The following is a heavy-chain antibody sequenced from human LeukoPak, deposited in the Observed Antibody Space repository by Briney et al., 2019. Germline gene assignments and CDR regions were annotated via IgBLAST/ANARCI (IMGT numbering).Heavy chain of an antibody. CDR1: GFTFTDYT. CDR2: ISSDGTNK. D-gene: IGHD3-22*01. Sequence: GGSLRLSCVASGFTFTDYTMHWVRQAPGKGLEWVSFISSDGTNKHYADSVKGRFTISRDNAKNSLYLQMNSLRAEGTAVYYCASREEYYYDSSGYYWDYWGQGTLVTVSS. CDR3: ASREEYYYDSSGYYWDY. J-gene: IGHJ4*02. V-gene: IGHV3-30*04.